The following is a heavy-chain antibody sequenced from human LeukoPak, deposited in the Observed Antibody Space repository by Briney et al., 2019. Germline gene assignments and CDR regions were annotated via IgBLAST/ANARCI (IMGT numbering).Heavy chain of an antibody. CDR1: GYTFTGYY. V-gene: IGHV7-4-1*02. Sequence: ASVKVSCKASGYTFTGYYMHWVRQAPGQGLEWMGWINTNTGNPTFAQDFTGRFVFSLDTSVSTAYLQISNLKAEDTAVYYCARGASGSLDYWGQGTLVTVSS. CDR2: INTNTGNP. D-gene: IGHD3-10*01. CDR3: ARGASGSLDY. J-gene: IGHJ4*02.